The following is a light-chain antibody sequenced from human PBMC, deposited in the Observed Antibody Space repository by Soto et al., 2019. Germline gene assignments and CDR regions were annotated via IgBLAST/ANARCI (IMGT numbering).Light chain of an antibody. CDR2: AAS. CDR3: QQSYSTPRA. J-gene: IGKJ3*01. CDR1: QSISRY. V-gene: IGKV1-39*01. Sequence: DIQMTPSPSSLSASVGDRVTITCRASQSISRYLNWYQQKPGKAPKLLIYAASSLQSGVPSRFSGSGSGTDFTLTISSLQPEDVATYYCQQSYSTPRAFGPGTKVDIK.